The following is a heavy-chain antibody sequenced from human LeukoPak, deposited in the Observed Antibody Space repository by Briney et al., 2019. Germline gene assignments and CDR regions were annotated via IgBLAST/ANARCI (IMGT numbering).Heavy chain of an antibody. Sequence: GASVKVSCMASGYTFTSYYIHWVRQAPGQGLEWMGIINPSGGSTSYARKFRGRVTMTRDMSTSTVYMELSSLRSEDTAVYYCARGHTEGITTLYYYYMDVWGKGTTVTVSS. D-gene: IGHD3-10*01. V-gene: IGHV1-46*01. CDR2: INPSGGST. CDR1: GYTFTSYY. J-gene: IGHJ6*03. CDR3: ARGHTEGITTLYYYYMDV.